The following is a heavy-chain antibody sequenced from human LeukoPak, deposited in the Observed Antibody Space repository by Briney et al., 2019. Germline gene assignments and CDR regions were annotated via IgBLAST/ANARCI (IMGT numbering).Heavy chain of an antibody. CDR3: ARGIIYDYVWGSYRPLYYYYMDV. Sequence: SETLSLTCTVSGGSISSSSYYWGWIRQPPGKGLEWIGSIYYSGSTYYNPSLKSRVTISVDTSKNQFSLKLSSVTAADTAVYYCARGIIYDYVWGSYRPLYYYYMDVWGKGTTVTVSS. J-gene: IGHJ6*03. CDR1: GGSISSSSYY. CDR2: IYYSGST. D-gene: IGHD3-16*02. V-gene: IGHV4-39*01.